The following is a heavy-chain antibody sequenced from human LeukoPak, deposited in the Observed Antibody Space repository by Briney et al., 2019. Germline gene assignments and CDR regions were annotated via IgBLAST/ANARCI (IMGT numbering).Heavy chain of an antibody. J-gene: IGHJ4*02. CDR2: ISWNSGSI. D-gene: IGHD6-19*01. CDR3: AKAKGIAVAESFDY. V-gene: IGHV3-9*03. CDR1: GFTFDDYA. Sequence: PLRLSCAASGFTFDDYAMHWVRQAPGKGLEWVSGISWNSGSIGYADSVKGRFTISRDNAKNSLYLQMNSLRAEDMALYYCAKAKGIAVAESFDYWGQGTLVTVSS.